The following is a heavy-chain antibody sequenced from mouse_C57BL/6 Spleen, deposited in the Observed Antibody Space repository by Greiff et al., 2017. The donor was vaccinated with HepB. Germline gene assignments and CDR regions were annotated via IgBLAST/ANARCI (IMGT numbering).Heavy chain of an antibody. CDR1: GYAFTNYL. CDR3: ARSSYYGSPRYFDV. J-gene: IGHJ1*03. V-gene: IGHV1-54*01. CDR2: INPGSGGT. D-gene: IGHD1-1*01. Sequence: QVQLQQSGAELVRPGTSVKVSCKASGYAFTNYLIEWVKQRPGQGLEWIGVINPGSGGTNYNEKFKGKATLTADKSSITAYMQLSSLTSEDSAVYFCARSSYYGSPRYFDVWGTGTTVTVSS.